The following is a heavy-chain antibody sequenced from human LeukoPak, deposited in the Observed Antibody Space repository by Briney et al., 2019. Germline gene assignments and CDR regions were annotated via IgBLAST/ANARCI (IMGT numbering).Heavy chain of an antibody. CDR1: GGTFISYS. CDR2: IIPIFDTA. V-gene: IGHV1-69*01. D-gene: IGHD1-26*01. CDR3: ARVSLGAIWGYYYGMDV. J-gene: IGHJ6*02. Sequence: SVKVSCKASGGTFISYSISWVRQAPGQGLEWMGGIIPIFDTADYAQKFQGRVTITADESTSTAYMELSSLRSEDTAVFYCARVSLGAIWGYYYGMDVWGQGTTVTVSS.